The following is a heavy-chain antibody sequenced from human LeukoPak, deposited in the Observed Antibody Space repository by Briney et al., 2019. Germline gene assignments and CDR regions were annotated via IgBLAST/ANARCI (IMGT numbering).Heavy chain of an antibody. J-gene: IGHJ5*02. Sequence: SETLSLTCTVSGGSINSGGYYWSWIRQHPGKGLEWIGYIYYSGSTYYNPSLKSRVTISVDTSKNQFSLKLSSVTAADTAVCFCARETQLYYNWFDPWGQGTLVTVSS. V-gene: IGHV4-31*03. D-gene: IGHD2-2*02. CDR3: ARETQLYYNWFDP. CDR1: GGSINSGGYY. CDR2: IYYSGST.